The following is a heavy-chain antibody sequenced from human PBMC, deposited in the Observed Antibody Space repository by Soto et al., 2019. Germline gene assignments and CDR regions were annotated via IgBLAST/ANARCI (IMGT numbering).Heavy chain of an antibody. CDR3: ARGVYGSGNYYNVPSAFDI. CDR2: TIPVFKTA. Sequence: QVQMEQSGAEVKKPGSSVNVSCKASGGTLSDPGVAWLRQAPGQGLEWRGGTIPVFKTAKYAQKFQDRGTITADKFTTIAYMELRGLRSEDTAFYFCARGVYGSGNYYNVPSAFDIWGQGTMVIVSS. D-gene: IGHD3-10*01. J-gene: IGHJ3*02. CDR1: GGTLSDPG. V-gene: IGHV1-69*06.